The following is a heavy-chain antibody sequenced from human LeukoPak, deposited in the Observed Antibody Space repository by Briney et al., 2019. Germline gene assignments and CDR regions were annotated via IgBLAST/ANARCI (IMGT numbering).Heavy chain of an antibody. CDR3: AKRGVVIRVILVGLHKEAYYFDS. J-gene: IGHJ4*02. CDR1: GITLSNYG. CDR2: ISDSGGRT. D-gene: IGHD3-22*01. V-gene: IGHV3-23*01. Sequence: GGSLRLSCAVSGITLSNYGMSWVRQAPGQGLEWVAGISDSGGRTNYADPVKGRFTISRDNPKNTLYLQMNSLRAEDTAVYFCAKRGVVIRVILVGLHKEAYYFDSWGQGALVTVSS.